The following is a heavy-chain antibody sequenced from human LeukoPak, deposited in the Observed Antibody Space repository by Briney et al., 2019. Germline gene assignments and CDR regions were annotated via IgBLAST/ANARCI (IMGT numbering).Heavy chain of an antibody. CDR3: ARVGIAASGLWFDP. D-gene: IGHD6-13*01. J-gene: IGHJ5*02. CDR1: GGSISSGSYC. V-gene: IGHV4-39*07. Sequence: SETLSLTCTVSGGSISSGSYCWSWIRPPPGKGLERIGEINHSGSTNYNPSLKSRVTISVDTSKNQFSLKLSSVTAADTAVYYCARVGIAASGLWFDPWGQGTLVTVSS. CDR2: INHSGST.